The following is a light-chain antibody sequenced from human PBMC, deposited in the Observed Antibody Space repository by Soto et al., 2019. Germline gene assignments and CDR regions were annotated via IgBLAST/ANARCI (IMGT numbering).Light chain of an antibody. CDR2: AAS. CDR3: QQSYRTPFT. V-gene: IGKV1-39*01. Sequence: DIQMTQSPSSLSASVGDEVTITCRASQTIMTYLNWYQLKPGKPPRLLIYAASSLQSGVPSRFSGSGSGTDFTLTISSLQPEDFATYSCQQSYRTPFTFGPGTRLEIK. CDR1: QTIMTY. J-gene: IGKJ5*01.